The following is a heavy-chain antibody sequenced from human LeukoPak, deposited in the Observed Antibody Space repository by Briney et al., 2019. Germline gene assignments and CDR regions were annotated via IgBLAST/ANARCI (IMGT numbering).Heavy chain of an antibody. CDR2: ISGCSGST. J-gene: IGHJ4*02. CDR1: GFTFSSYA. CDR3: AKGDYSNYKSGIDY. Sequence: GGSLRLSCAASGFTFSSYAMSWVRQAPGQGLEWVSAISGCSGSTYYADSVKGRFTISRDNSKNTLYLQMNSLRAQDTAVYYFAKGDYSNYKSGIDYWGQGTMVTVSS. D-gene: IGHD4-11*01. V-gene: IGHV3-23*01.